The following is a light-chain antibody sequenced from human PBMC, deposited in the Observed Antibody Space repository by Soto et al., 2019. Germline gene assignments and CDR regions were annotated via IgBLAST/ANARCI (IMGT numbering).Light chain of an antibody. J-gene: IGLJ2*01. CDR3: QSYDSYTVI. V-gene: IGLV6-57*04. Sequence: NFMLTQPHSVSESPGKTVTISCTRSNGSIADHYVQWYQQRPGRAPTTVIYEHNQRPSGVPDRFSGSTDGSSNSASLTISGLHTEDEADYYCQSYDSYTVIFGGGTKLTVL. CDR2: EHN. CDR1: NGSIADHY.